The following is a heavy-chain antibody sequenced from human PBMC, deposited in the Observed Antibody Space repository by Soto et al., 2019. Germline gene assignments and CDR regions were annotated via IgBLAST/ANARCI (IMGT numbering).Heavy chain of an antibody. J-gene: IGHJ6*02. CDR1: GFTFDDYA. D-gene: IGHD2-15*01. CDR3: AKEMRGGRSSSMLFYGLDV. Sequence: EVQLVESGGGLVQPGRSLRLSCAASGFTFDDYAMHWVRQAPGKGLERGSGISWNSGTIVYADSVKGRFTISRDNAKNSLYLQMNSLRGEDTDWYYCAKEMRGGRSSSMLFYGLDVWGQGTTVTVSS. CDR2: ISWNSGTI. V-gene: IGHV3-9*01.